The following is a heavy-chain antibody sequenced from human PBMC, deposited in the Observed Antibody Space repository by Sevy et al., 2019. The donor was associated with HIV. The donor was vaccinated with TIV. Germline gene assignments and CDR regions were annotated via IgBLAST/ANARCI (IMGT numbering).Heavy chain of an antibody. Sequence: GGSLILSCTASGFTFSDYSMNWVRHAPGKGLEWVSYISSSSSTIYYADSVKGRFTISRDNAKNSLYLQMNSLRAEDTAVYYCARDPGSAWDHFDYWGQGTLVTVSS. D-gene: IGHD1-26*01. V-gene: IGHV3-48*01. CDR1: GFTFSDYS. CDR3: ARDPGSAWDHFDY. CDR2: ISSSSSTI. J-gene: IGHJ4*02.